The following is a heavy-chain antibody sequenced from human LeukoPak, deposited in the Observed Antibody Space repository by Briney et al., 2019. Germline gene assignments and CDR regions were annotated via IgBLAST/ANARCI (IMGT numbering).Heavy chain of an antibody. CDR1: GYTFTGYY. V-gene: IGHV1-2*02. J-gene: IGHJ4*02. Sequence: GASVKVSCKASGYTFTGYYMHWVRQAPGQGLEWMGWINPISGGTNYAQKFQGRVTMTRDTSISTAYMELSRLRSDDTAVYYCARDRLGYYYDSSGYYYDYWGQGTLVTVSS. CDR3: ARDRLGYYYDSSGYYYDY. D-gene: IGHD3-22*01. CDR2: INPISGGT.